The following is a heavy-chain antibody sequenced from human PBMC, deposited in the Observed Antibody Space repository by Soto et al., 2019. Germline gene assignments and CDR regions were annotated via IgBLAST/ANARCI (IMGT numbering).Heavy chain of an antibody. Sequence: QVQLQESAPGLVKPSETLSLTCTVSGGSINSYYWSWIRQPPGKGLEWIGYIYYSGSAYYNPSLKSRVTISVDTSNNQFYLKLSSVTAADTAVYYCARAGAENWFDPWGRGTLVTVSS. D-gene: IGHD2-8*02. CDR2: IYYSGSA. V-gene: IGHV4-59*01. CDR3: ARAGAENWFDP. CDR1: GGSINSYY. J-gene: IGHJ5*02.